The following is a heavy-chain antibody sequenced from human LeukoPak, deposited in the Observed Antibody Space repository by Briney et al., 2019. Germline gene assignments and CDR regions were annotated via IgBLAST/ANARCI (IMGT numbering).Heavy chain of an antibody. J-gene: IGHJ4*02. CDR3: ARGRPAQY. CDR2: MIANSGHT. D-gene: IGHD2/OR15-2a*01. Sequence: ASVKVSCKASGYTFTSFDINWVRQAPGQGLEWMGWMIANSGHTDYAQKFQGRVTMTRNISTSTAYMELSGLRSEDTAVYYCARGRPAQYWGQGTLVTVSS. CDR1: GYTFTSFD. V-gene: IGHV1-8*01.